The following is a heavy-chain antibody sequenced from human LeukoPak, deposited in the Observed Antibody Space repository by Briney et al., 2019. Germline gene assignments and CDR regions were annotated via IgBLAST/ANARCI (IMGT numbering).Heavy chain of an antibody. CDR1: GFSFSNAW. J-gene: IGHJ4*02. D-gene: IGHD3-22*01. Sequence: PGGSLRLSRTASGFSFSNAWGSWVRQAPGKGLEWVGRITSKADAGTRDYAAPVKGRFTISRDDSENTVFLQMNSLKTEDTAVYYCTTVRPGTSGYSYWGQGTLVTVSS. CDR2: ITSKADAGTR. V-gene: IGHV3-15*01. CDR3: TTVRPGTSGYSY.